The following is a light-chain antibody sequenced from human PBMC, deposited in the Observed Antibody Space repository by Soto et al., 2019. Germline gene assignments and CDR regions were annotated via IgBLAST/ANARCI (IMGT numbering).Light chain of an antibody. Sequence: QAVVTQEPSLTVSPGGTVTLTCASRTGPVTSDYYPNWFQQKPGQAPRALIYSTTEKHSWTPARFSGSLLGGKAALTLSGVQPEDEADYYCLLYDGAGVVFGGGTKLTVL. J-gene: IGLJ2*01. CDR3: LLYDGAGVV. V-gene: IGLV7-43*01. CDR1: TGPVTSDYY. CDR2: STT.